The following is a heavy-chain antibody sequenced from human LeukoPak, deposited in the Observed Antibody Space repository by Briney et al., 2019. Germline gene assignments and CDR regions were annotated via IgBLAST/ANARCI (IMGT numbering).Heavy chain of an antibody. CDR1: GGSFSGYY. Sequence: SETLSLTCAVYGGSFSGYYWSWIRQPPGKGLEWIGEINHSGSTNYNPSLKSRVTISVDTSKNQFSLKLSSVTAADTAVYYCARVRARITMIVVVTDNWFDPWGQGTLVAVSS. J-gene: IGHJ5*02. V-gene: IGHV4-34*01. D-gene: IGHD3-22*01. CDR2: INHSGST. CDR3: ARVRARITMIVVVTDNWFDP.